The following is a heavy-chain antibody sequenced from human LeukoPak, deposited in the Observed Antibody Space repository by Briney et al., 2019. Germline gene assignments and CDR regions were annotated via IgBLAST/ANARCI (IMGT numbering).Heavy chain of an antibody. CDR3: AKDKYNFWSGSNYYYMDV. J-gene: IGHJ6*03. D-gene: IGHD3-3*01. CDR1: GFTFSSYS. CDR2: IYSGGST. V-gene: IGHV3-53*01. Sequence: GSLRLSCAASGFTFSSYSMNWVRQAPGKGLEWVSVIYSGGSTYYADSVKGRFTISRDNSKNTLYLQMNSLRAEDTAVYYCAKDKYNFWSGSNYYYMDVWGKGTTVTVSS.